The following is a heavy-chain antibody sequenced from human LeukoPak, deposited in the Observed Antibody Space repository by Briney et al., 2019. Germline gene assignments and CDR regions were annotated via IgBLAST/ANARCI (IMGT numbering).Heavy chain of an antibody. D-gene: IGHD6-13*01. CDR3: ARETAGYSSSWPHFDY. Sequence: GGSLRLSCAASGFTVSSNYMSWVRQAPGKGLEWVSVIYSGGSTYYADSVKGRFTISRDNSKNTLYLQMNSLRAEVTAVYYCARETAGYSSSWPHFDYWGQGTLVTVSS. J-gene: IGHJ4*02. CDR1: GFTVSSNY. V-gene: IGHV3-53*01. CDR2: IYSGGST.